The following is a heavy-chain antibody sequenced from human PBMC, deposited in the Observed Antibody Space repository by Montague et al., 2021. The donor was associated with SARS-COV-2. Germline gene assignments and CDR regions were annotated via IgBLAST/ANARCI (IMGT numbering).Heavy chain of an antibody. J-gene: IGHJ2*01. V-gene: IGHV4-59*08. CDR3: ARLGLLPYYFDV. CDR1: HFSITSYY. CDR2: IYYNGNT. D-gene: IGHD3/OR15-3a*01. Sequence: SETLSLTCTVSHFSITSYYWSWIRQPPGKGLEWIGNIYYNGNTNYNSSLKGRVTMSADTSKSQFSLRVTSVTAADTAMYYCARLGLLPYYFDVWGRGALVTVSS.